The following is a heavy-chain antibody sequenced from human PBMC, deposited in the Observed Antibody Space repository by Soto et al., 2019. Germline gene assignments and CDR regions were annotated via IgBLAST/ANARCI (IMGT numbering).Heavy chain of an antibody. J-gene: IGHJ4*02. Sequence: SETLSLTCTVSGGSISSGGYYWSWIRQHPGKGLEWTVSIYYSGSTYYNPSLKSRVTISVDTSKNQFSLKLSSVTAADTAVYYCARCGVSSDNWNYYFDYWGQGTLVTVSS. CDR3: ARCGVSSDNWNYYFDY. CDR2: IYYSGST. D-gene: IGHD1-7*01. V-gene: IGHV4-31*03. CDR1: GGSISSGGYY.